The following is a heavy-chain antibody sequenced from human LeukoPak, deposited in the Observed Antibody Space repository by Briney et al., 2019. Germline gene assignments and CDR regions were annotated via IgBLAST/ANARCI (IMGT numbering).Heavy chain of an antibody. Sequence: SETLSLTCSVYGFTIYCLHWGWLRQPPGKGLEWIGYIYYSESTNYNPSLRSRVTISVDTSKNHFSLKLTSVTAADTAVYYRATRRVPTATWGQGTLVTVSS. V-gene: IGHV4-59*11. CDR3: ATRRVPTAT. CDR1: GFTIYCLH. D-gene: IGHD2-2*01. J-gene: IGHJ5*02. CDR2: IYYSEST.